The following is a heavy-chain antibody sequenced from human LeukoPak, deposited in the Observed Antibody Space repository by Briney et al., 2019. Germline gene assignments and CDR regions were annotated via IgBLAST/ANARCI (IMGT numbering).Heavy chain of an antibody. D-gene: IGHD2-2*01. V-gene: IGHV3-23*01. CDR2: ISGSGGST. CDR1: GFTFSSYA. Sequence: GGSLRLSCAASGFTFSSYAMSWVRQAPGKGLEWASAISGSGGSTYYADSVKGRFTISRDNSKNTLYLQMNSLRAEDTAVYYCVSRVVPAADFDYWAQGTLVTVSS. CDR3: VSRVVPAADFDY. J-gene: IGHJ4*02.